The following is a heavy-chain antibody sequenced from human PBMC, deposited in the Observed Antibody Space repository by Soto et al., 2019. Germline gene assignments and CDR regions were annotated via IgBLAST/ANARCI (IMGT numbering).Heavy chain of an antibody. D-gene: IGHD1-26*01. CDR3: ARIVVGATVDL. Sequence: SETLSLTCSVSGDSVSTDRYFWTWIRQPPGKGLEWIAYISYTGDTNYNPSLKSRVTISIDTSRNQFSLTLTSVTAADTAVYFCARIVVGATVDLWGQGSLVTV. CDR2: ISYTGDT. V-gene: IGHV4-61*01. J-gene: IGHJ5*02. CDR1: GDSVSTDRYF.